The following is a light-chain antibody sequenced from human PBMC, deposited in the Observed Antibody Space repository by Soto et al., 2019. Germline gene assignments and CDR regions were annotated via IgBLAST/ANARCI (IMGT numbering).Light chain of an antibody. J-gene: IGLJ3*02. CDR3: SSYTTSSTLGV. CDR2: DVS. CDR1: SSDVGGYNY. V-gene: IGLV2-14*01. Sequence: QSVLTQPASVSGSPGQSITISCTGTSSDVGGYNYVSWYQQHPGKAPKLMIYDVSNRPSGVSNRFSGSKSANTASLTISGLQAEDEAHYYCSSYTTSSTLGVFGGGTKLTVL.